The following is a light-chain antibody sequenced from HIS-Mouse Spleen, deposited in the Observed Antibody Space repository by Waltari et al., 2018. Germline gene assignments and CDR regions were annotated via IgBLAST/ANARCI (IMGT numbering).Light chain of an antibody. Sequence: SYVLTQPPSVSVAPGKTARITCGGNNIGSKSVHWYQQKPGQAPVMVVYADSAGPSGIPGRFSGSNSGKPAPLTCSRVEAGDEADYYCQVWDSSSDHRVFGGGTKLTVL. CDR1: NIGSKS. V-gene: IGLV3-21*03. J-gene: IGLJ2*01. CDR2: ADS. CDR3: QVWDSSSDHRV.